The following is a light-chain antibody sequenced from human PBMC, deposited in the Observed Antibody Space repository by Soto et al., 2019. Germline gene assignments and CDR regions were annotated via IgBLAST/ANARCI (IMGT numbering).Light chain of an antibody. CDR3: QQYRSWPRT. Sequence: EIVLTQSPATLSVSPLERVTLSCSASQSVDINLAWYQQKPGQAPRLLIYGASTRATGMSGTFSGRGSGTEFTLTISNVRPEDFAVYYCQQYRSWPRTFGQGTKV. CDR1: QSVDIN. J-gene: IGKJ1*01. V-gene: IGKV3-15*01. CDR2: GAS.